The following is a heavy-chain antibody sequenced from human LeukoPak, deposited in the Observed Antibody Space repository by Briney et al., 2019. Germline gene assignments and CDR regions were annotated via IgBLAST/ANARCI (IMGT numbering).Heavy chain of an antibody. J-gene: IGHJ6*01. D-gene: IGHD1-26*01. CDR1: GFIFSTYA. Sequence: SGGSLRLSCAASGFIFSTYAMSWVRQAPGKGLEWVSAISGSGGSTYYADSVKGRFTISRDNSKNTLYLQMNSLRAEDTAVYYCAKMKGHPLPKYYMDVWGQGTTVTVSS. CDR3: AKMKGHPLPKYYMDV. V-gene: IGHV3-23*01. CDR2: ISGSGGST.